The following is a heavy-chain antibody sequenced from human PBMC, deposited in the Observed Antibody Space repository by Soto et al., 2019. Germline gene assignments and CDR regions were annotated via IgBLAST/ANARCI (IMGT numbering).Heavy chain of an antibody. CDR2: ISGSGGST. J-gene: IGHJ4*02. V-gene: IGHV3-23*01. CDR3: AKSDSSGSDFDY. D-gene: IGHD3-22*01. Sequence: GGSLRLSCAASGFTFSSYAMSWVRQAPRKGLEWVSAISGSGGSTYYADSVKGRFTISRDNSKNTLYLQMNSLRAEDTAVYYCAKSDSSGSDFDYWGQGTLVTVSS. CDR1: GFTFSSYA.